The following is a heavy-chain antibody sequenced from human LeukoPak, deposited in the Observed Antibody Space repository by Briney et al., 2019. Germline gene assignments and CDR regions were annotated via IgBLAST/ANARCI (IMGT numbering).Heavy chain of an antibody. CDR2: IIPIFGTA. CDR1: GGTFSSYA. CDR3: ARASVDTLNAIDY. Sequence: GSSVKVSCKASGGTFSSYAISWVRQARGQGLEWMGGIIPIFGTANYAQKLQGRVKITADKSTSTAYMELSSLRSEATAVYYCARASVDTLNAIDYWGQGTLVTVSS. J-gene: IGHJ4*02. V-gene: IGHV1-69*06. D-gene: IGHD5-18*01.